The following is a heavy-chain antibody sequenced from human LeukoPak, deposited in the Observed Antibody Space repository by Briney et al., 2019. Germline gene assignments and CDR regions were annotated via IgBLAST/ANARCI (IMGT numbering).Heavy chain of an antibody. CDR3: ARASYSYDISGWVPFDY. Sequence: SENLSLTCAVYGGSFSGYYWSWIRQSPGKGLEWIGSIYYSGSTYYNPSLKSRVTISVDTSKNQFSLKLSSVTAADTAVYYCARASYSYDISGWVPFDYWGQGTLVTVSS. V-gene: IGHV4-34*01. J-gene: IGHJ4*02. CDR2: IYYSGST. D-gene: IGHD3-22*01. CDR1: GGSFSGYY.